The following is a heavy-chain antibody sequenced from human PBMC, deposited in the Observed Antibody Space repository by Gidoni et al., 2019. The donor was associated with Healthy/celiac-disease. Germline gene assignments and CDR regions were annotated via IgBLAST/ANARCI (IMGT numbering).Heavy chain of an antibody. CDR1: GFTFGDYA. Sequence: VQLVASGGGLVKPGRSLRLSCTASGFTFGDYAMSWFSQAPGKGLEWVGFIRSKAYGGKKEYAASVKGRFTISRDDSKSIAYLQMNSLKTEDTAVYYCTRDYDYIWGSYNDAFDIWGQGTMVTVSS. CDR3: TRDYDYIWGSYNDAFDI. V-gene: IGHV3-49*05. D-gene: IGHD3-16*01. J-gene: IGHJ3*02. CDR2: IRSKAYGGKK.